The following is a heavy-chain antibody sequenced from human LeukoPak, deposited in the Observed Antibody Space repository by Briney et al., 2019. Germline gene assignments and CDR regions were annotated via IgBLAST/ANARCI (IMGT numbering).Heavy chain of an antibody. CDR2: IYYSGST. CDR1: GGSISSYY. CDR3: AREERGGYYTAYYYYMDV. Sequence: PSETLSFTCTVSGGSISSYYWGWIRQPPGKGLEWIGSIYYSGSTYYNPSLKSRVTISVDTSRNQFSLKLSSVTAADTAVYYCAREERGGYYTAYYYYMDVWGKGTTVTVSS. D-gene: IGHD3-3*01. V-gene: IGHV4-39*07. J-gene: IGHJ6*03.